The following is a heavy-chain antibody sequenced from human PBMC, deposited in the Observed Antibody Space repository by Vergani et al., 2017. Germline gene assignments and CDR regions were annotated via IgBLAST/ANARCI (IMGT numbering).Heavy chain of an antibody. CDR3: VLGSKWGIAVADPFDY. D-gene: IGHD6-19*01. J-gene: IGHJ4*02. CDR1: GFTFSSYA. CDR2: ISSNGGST. Sequence: EVQLLESGGGLVQPGGSLRLSCAASGFTFSSYAMHWVRQAPGKGLEYVSAISSNGGSTYYADSVKGRFTISRDNSKNTLYLQMSSLRAEDTAVYYCVLGSKWGIAVADPFDYWGQGTLVTVSS. V-gene: IGHV3-64D*06.